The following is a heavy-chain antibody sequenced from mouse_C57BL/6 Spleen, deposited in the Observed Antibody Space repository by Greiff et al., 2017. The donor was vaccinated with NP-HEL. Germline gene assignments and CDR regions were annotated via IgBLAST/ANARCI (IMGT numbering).Heavy chain of an antibody. D-gene: IGHD2-4*01. CDR1: GFSLTSYG. CDR3: ARNYDYDRGAMDY. J-gene: IGHJ4*01. Sequence: VKLVESGPGLVAPSQSLSITCTVSGFSLTSYGVHWVRQPPGKGLEWLVVIWSDGSTTYNSALKSRLSISKDNSKSQVFLKMNSLQTDDTAMYYCARNYDYDRGAMDYWGQGTSVTVSS. V-gene: IGHV2-6*02. CDR2: IWSDGST.